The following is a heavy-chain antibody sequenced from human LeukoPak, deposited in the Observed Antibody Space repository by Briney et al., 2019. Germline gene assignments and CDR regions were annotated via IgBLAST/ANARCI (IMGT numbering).Heavy chain of an antibody. CDR2: ISSGDSST. CDR3: AKCMSGSGVCLNFDS. J-gene: IGHJ4*02. V-gene: IGHV3-23*01. Sequence: GGSLRLSCEASGFTFTTYAMSWVRQAPGKGLQWVSGISSGDSSTYYTDSVKGRFTISRDNSKNTLYLQTNSLRAEDTAVYYCAKCMSGSGVCLNFDSWGQGILVTVSS. CDR1: GFTFTTYA. D-gene: IGHD2-21*02.